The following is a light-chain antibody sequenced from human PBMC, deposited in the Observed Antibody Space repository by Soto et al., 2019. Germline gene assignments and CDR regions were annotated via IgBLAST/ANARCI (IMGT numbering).Light chain of an antibody. Sequence: QAVVTQEPSFSVSPGGTVTLTCGLSSGSVSTSYYPSWYQQTPGQAPRTLIYSTSTRSSGVPDRFSGSILGNKAALTITRAQADDESDYYCVLYMGSGISVFGGGTKVTVL. J-gene: IGLJ3*02. CDR3: VLYMGSGISV. CDR2: STS. CDR1: SGSVSTSYY. V-gene: IGLV8-61*01.